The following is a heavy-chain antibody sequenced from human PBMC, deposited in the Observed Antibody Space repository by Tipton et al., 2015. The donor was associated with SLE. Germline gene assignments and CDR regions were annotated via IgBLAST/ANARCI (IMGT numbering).Heavy chain of an antibody. J-gene: IGHJ4*02. V-gene: IGHV4-61*01. D-gene: IGHD1-26*01. CDR3: ARGDSGSYWIFDY. CDR1: GYSISSGYY. CDR2: IYYSGST. Sequence: TLSLTCTVSGYSISSGYYWSWIRQPPGKGLEWIGYIYYSGSTNYNPSLKSRVTISVDTSKNQFSLKLSSVTAADTAVYYCARGDSGSYWIFDYWGQGTLVTVSS.